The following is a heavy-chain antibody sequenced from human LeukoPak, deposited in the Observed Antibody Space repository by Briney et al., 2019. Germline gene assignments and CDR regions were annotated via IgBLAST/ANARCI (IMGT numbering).Heavy chain of an antibody. V-gene: IGHV4-39*07. J-gene: IGHJ6*03. D-gene: IGHD2-2*01. CDR3: ARGGEYQLLHYYYYMDV. Sequence: PSETLSLTCTVSDGSISSSSYYWGWIRQPPGKGLEWIGSLYYSGSTYYNPSLKSRVTISVDKSKNQFSLNLISVTAADTAVYYCARGGEYQLLHYYYYMDVWAKGTTVTVSS. CDR1: DGSISSSSYY. CDR2: LYYSGST.